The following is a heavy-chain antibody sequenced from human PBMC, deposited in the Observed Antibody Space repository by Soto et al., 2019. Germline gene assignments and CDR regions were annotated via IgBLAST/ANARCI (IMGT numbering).Heavy chain of an antibody. V-gene: IGHV3-48*04. Sequence: PGGSLRLSCAASGFTFSTYSMNWVRQAPGKGLEWVSYISSSGSTIYYADAVKGRFTISRDNAKNSLYLQMNSLRAEDTAVYYCARPPNYYDSSGYYGYWGQGTLVTVSS. CDR1: GFTFSTYS. CDR3: ARPPNYYDSSGYYGY. D-gene: IGHD3-22*01. CDR2: ISSSGSTI. J-gene: IGHJ4*02.